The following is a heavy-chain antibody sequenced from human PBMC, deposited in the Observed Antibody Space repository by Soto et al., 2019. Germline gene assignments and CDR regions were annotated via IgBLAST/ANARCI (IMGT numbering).Heavy chain of an antibody. CDR3: ARKRSYNSGFFDY. Sequence: GGSLRLSCAAAGCTFDNYGMIWVRQDPGKGLEWVSTVSGSGGSTYYAASVKGRFTISREYSKNTLYLQMNSLRAEDTAVYFCARKRSYNSGFFDYWSQGTLVTVSS. CDR2: VSGSGGST. CDR1: GCTFDNYG. D-gene: IGHD6-19*01. J-gene: IGHJ4*02. V-gene: IGHV3-23*01.